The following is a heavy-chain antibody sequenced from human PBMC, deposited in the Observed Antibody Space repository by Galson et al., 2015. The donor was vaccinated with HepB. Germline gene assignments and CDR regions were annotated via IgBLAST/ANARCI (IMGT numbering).Heavy chain of an antibody. J-gene: IGHJ4*02. V-gene: IGHV3-30*04. CDR3: ARDKTPYYIAAAVH. Sequence: SLRLSCAASGFTFSSYAMHWVRQAPGKGLEWVAVISYDGSNKYYADSVKGRSTISRDNSKNTLYLQMNSLRAEDTAVYYCARDKTPYYIAAAVHWGQGTLVTVSS. CDR1: GFTFSSYA. D-gene: IGHD6-13*01. CDR2: ISYDGSNK.